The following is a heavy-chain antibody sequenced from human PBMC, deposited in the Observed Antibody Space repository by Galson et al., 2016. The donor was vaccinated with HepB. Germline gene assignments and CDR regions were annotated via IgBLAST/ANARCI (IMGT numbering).Heavy chain of an antibody. CDR3: ARDGGVPGAAFDI. J-gene: IGHJ3*02. CDR1: GFTFSSSS. Sequence: SLRLPCAASGFTFSSSSMNWVRQAPGKGLEWVSYISSSSSTIYYADSVKGRSTISRDNAKNSLYLQMNSRRDEDTAVYYCARDGGVPGAAFDIWGQGTMVTVSS. D-gene: IGHD3-16*01. V-gene: IGHV3-48*02. CDR2: ISSSSSTI.